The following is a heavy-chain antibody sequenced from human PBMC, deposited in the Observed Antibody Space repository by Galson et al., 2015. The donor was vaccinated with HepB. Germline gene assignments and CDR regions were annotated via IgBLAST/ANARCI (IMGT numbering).Heavy chain of an antibody. J-gene: IGHJ6*02. CDR1: GFTFSDYG. V-gene: IGHV3-30*18. CDR3: AKVLSTSSWSQGYYYSGMDV. D-gene: IGHD6-13*01. CDR2: ISYDGIYK. Sequence: SLRLSCAASGFTFSDYGMHWVRQAPGKGLEWVAVISYDGIYKYYADSVKGRFTISRDNSKNTLYLQMNSLRAEDTAVYYCAKVLSTSSWSQGYYYSGMDVWGQGTTVTVSS.